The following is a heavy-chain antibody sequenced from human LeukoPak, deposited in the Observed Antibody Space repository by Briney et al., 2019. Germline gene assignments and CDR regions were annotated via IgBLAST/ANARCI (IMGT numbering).Heavy chain of an antibody. CDR1: GGSISSYY. Sequence: PSETLSLTCTVSGGSISSYYWSWIRQPPGKGLEWIGYIYYSGSTNYNPSLKSRVTISVDTSKNQFSLKLSSVTAADTAVYYCARTVITEAHDYWGQGTLVTVSS. J-gene: IGHJ4*02. D-gene: IGHD3-22*01. V-gene: IGHV4-59*01. CDR3: ARTVITEAHDY. CDR2: IYYSGST.